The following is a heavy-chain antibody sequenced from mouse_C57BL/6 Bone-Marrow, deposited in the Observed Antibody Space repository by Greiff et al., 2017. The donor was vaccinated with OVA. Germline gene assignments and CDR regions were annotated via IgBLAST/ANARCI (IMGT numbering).Heavy chain of an antibody. V-gene: IGHV5-17*01. CDR1: GFTFSDYG. CDR3: ATYDYDVGFAY. Sequence: EVKLVESGGGLVKPGGSLKLSCAASGFTFSDYGMHWVRQAPEKGLEWVAYISSGSSTIYYANTVKGRFTISRDNAKNTLFLQMTSLRSEDTAMYYCATYDYDVGFAYWGQGTLVTVSA. J-gene: IGHJ3*01. D-gene: IGHD2-4*01. CDR2: ISSGSSTI.